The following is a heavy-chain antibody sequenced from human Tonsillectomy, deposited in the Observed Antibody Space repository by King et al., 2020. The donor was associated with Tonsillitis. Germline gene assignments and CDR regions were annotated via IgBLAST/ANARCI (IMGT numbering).Heavy chain of an antibody. Sequence: VQLVESGGGLVQPGGSLRLSCAASGFSFSTYTMNWVSQAPGKGLEWVSYITSGSSTIYYADSVKGRFTISRDNAKNSLYLQMNSLRAEDTAVYHCARPRYCTGGSCYLDYWGQGTLVTVSS. CDR1: GFSFSTYT. CDR3: ARPRYCTGGSCYLDY. V-gene: IGHV3-48*04. D-gene: IGHD2-15*01. J-gene: IGHJ4*02. CDR2: ITSGSSTI.